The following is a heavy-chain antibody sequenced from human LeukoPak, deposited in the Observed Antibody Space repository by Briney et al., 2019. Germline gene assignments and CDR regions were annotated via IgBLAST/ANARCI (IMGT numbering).Heavy chain of an antibody. CDR2: IYESGST. CDR1: GGSISSTNW. CDR3: ARAKQSSRFDP. V-gene: IGHV4-4*02. D-gene: IGHD1/OR15-1a*01. J-gene: IGHJ5*02. Sequence: PSGTLSLTCTVSGGSISSTNWWSWVRQPPGKGLEWIGDIYESGSTNYNPSLMSRVIISVDKSKNQFSLKLNSVTAADTAVYYCARAKQSSRFDPWGQGTLVTVSS.